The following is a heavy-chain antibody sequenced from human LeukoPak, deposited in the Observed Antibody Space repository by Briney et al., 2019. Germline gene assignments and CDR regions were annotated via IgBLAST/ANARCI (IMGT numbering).Heavy chain of an antibody. Sequence: PSETLSLTCTVSGGSISSGDYYWSWMRQPPGKGLEWIGYIYYSGSTYYNPSLKSRVTISVDTSKNQFSLKLSSVTAADTAVYYCARDSRGGYGMDVWGQGTTVTVSS. D-gene: IGHD2-2*01. CDR1: GGSISSGDYY. CDR3: ARDSRGGYGMDV. J-gene: IGHJ6*02. CDR2: IYYSGST. V-gene: IGHV4-30-4*01.